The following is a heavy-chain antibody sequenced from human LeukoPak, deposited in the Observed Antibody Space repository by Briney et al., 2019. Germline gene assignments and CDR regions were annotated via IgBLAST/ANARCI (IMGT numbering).Heavy chain of an antibody. V-gene: IGHV3-23*01. CDR1: GFTFSNYA. CDR2: ISASGGST. CDR3: AKGGTTVTRYVDY. D-gene: IGHD4-17*01. J-gene: IGHJ4*02. Sequence: GGSLRLSCAASGFTFSNYAMNWVRQAPGKGLEWVSAISASGGSTYYADSVKGRFTISRDNSKNAVYLQMNSLGAQDTAVYYCAKGGTTVTRYVDYWGQGTLVTVSS.